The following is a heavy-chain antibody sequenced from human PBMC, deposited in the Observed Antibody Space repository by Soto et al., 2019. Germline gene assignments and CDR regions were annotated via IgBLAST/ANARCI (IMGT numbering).Heavy chain of an antibody. Sequence: QLQLQESGPGLVKPSETLSLTCTVSGGSISSSSYYWGWIRQPPGKGLEWIGSIYYSGSTYYNPSLKSRVTISVDTSKNQFSLKLSSVTAADTAVYYCARHADSSHRYYFDYWGQGTLVTVSS. CDR3: ARHADSSHRYYFDY. V-gene: IGHV4-39*01. CDR2: IYYSGST. D-gene: IGHD6-13*01. CDR1: GGSISSSSYY. J-gene: IGHJ4*02.